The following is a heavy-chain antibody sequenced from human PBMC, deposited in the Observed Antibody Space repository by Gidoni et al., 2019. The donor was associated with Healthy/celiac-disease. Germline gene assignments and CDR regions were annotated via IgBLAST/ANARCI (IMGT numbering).Heavy chain of an antibody. J-gene: IGHJ4*02. D-gene: IGHD6-19*01. Sequence: EVHLLESGGGLVQPGGYLRLSCSASGFTFSSYAMSWVRQAPGKGLGWVSAVSGSGGSTYYADSVKGRFTISRDNSKNTLYLQMNSLRAEDTAVYYCAKRIAVAGPSFDYWGQGTLVTVSS. CDR3: AKRIAVAGPSFDY. V-gene: IGHV3-23*01. CDR2: VSGSGGST. CDR1: GFTFSSYA.